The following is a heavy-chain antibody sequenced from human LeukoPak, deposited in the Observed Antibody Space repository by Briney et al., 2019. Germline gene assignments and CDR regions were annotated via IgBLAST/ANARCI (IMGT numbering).Heavy chain of an antibody. J-gene: IGHJ5*02. D-gene: IGHD3-10*01. CDR3: AKDYYGSGSYYGFLFS. CDR2: ISGSGGST. CDR1: GFTFSSYA. V-gene: IGHV3-23*01. Sequence: GGSPRLSCAASGFTFSSYAMSWVRQAPGKGLEWVSAISGSGGSTYYADSVKGRFTISRDNSKNMLYLQMNSLRAEDTAVYYCAKDYYGSGSYYGFLFSWGQGTLVTVSS.